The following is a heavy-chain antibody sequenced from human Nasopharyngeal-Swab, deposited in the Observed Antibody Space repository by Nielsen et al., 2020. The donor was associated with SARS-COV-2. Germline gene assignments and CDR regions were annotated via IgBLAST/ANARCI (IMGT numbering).Heavy chain of an antibody. J-gene: IGHJ5*02. CDR2: ISYDGSNK. CDR1: GFTFSSYA. Sequence: GASLQISCAASGFTFSSYAMHWVRQAPGKGLEWVAVISYDGSNKYCADSVKGRFTISRDNSKNTLYLQMNSLRAEDTAVYYCARERVAWIVVVVAGREFDPWGQGTLVTVSS. D-gene: IGHD2-15*01. V-gene: IGHV3-30-3*01. CDR3: ARERVAWIVVVVAGREFDP.